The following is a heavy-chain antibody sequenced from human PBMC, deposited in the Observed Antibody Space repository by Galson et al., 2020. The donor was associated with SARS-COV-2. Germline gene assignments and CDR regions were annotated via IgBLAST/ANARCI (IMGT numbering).Heavy chain of an antibody. CDR3: ARGSAVAGTDRYGQH. CDR1: GYTFPHYA. CDR2: INSGNGNT. D-gene: IGHD6-19*01. V-gene: IGHV1-3*01. J-gene: IGHJ1*01. Sequence: SVPVSCQASGYTFPHYALHWVRQPPGQGREWMGWINSGNGNTKYSQKFQGRVTITRDTSASTAYMELSSLRSEDTAVYYCARGSAVAGTDRYGQHWGQGTLVTVSS.